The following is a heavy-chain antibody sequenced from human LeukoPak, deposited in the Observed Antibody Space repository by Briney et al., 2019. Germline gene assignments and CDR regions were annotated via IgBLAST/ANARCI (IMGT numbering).Heavy chain of an antibody. Sequence: ASVKVSCKASGGTFSNYAISWVRQAPGQGLEWMGGIIPIFGTANYAQKFQGRVTITADESTTTAYMELSSLRSEDTAVYYCAGGERQQLVRYCFDYWGQGTLVTVSS. D-gene: IGHD6-13*01. CDR1: GGTFSNYA. CDR3: AGGERQQLVRYCFDY. CDR2: IIPIFGTA. J-gene: IGHJ4*02. V-gene: IGHV1-69*01.